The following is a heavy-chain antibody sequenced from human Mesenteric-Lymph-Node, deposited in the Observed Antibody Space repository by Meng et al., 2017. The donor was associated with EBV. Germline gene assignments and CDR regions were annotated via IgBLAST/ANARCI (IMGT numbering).Heavy chain of an antibody. CDR3: ARDQSGLSGFDP. J-gene: IGHJ5*02. CDR2: IYYSGNT. D-gene: IGHD3-3*01. Sequence: QVQLQEAGPGLVKPSGTLSLTCTVSGGSVSSGSYYWNWIRQPPGKGLEWIGYIYYSGNTNYNPSLKSRVTISVDTSKNQFSLRLSSVTAADTAVYYCARDQSGLSGFDPWGQGTLVTVSS. CDR1: GGSVSSGSYY. V-gene: IGHV4-61*01.